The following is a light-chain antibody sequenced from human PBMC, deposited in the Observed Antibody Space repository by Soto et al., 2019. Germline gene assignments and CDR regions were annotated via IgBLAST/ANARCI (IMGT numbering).Light chain of an antibody. V-gene: IGLV2-11*01. CDR2: DVT. CDR1: SSDIGDSNY. CDR3: LSYAGSYTLV. Sequence: QSALTQPRSVSGSPGQSVTISCTGTSSDIGDSNYVSWYQQHPGKAPKLLIYDVTRRPSGVPDRFSGSKSGNTASLTISGLQAQDEADYFCLSYAGSYTLVFGGGTKLTVL. J-gene: IGLJ2*01.